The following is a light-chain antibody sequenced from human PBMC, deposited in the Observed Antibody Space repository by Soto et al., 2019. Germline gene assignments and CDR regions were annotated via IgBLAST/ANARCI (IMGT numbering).Light chain of an antibody. J-gene: IGKJ4*01. Sequence: DIQLTQSPSTLSASVGAGVTITGRASQSISTWLAWYQQKIGKAPKLLIYVASTLESGVPSRFSGSGSGTEFTLTISSLQPDDFATYYCQQYLTYSSLTFGGGTKVDI. CDR1: QSISTW. CDR2: VAS. V-gene: IGKV1-5*01. CDR3: QQYLTYSSLT.